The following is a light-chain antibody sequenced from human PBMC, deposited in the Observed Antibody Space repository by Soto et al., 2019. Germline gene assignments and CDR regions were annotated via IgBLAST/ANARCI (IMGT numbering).Light chain of an antibody. CDR1: QGISSY. V-gene: IGKV1-9*01. Sequence: DIQLTQSPSFLSASVGDRVTITCRASQGISSYLAWYQQKPGKAPKLLIYAPSTLQSGVPSRFSGSGSGTEFTLTISSLQPEDFATYYCQQLNSYPPNTFGQGTKLEIK. J-gene: IGKJ2*01. CDR2: APS. CDR3: QQLNSYPPNT.